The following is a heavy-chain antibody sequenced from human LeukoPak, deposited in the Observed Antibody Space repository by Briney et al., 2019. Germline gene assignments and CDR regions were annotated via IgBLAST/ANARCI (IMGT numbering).Heavy chain of an antibody. CDR1: GGTFSSYA. J-gene: IGHJ6*02. CDR2: IIPILGIA. Sequence: SVKVSCKASGGTFSSYAISWVRQAPGQGLEWMGRIIPILGIANYAQKFQGRVTITADKSTSTAYMELSSLRSEDTAVYYCARVPLPRSCSGGSCYYYYYGMDVWGQGTTVTVSS. CDR3: ARVPLPRSCSGGSCYYYYYGMDV. D-gene: IGHD2-15*01. V-gene: IGHV1-69*04.